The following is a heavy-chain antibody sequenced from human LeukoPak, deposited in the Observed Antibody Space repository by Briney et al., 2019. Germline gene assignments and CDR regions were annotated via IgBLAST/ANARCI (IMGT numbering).Heavy chain of an antibody. CDR1: GFTFSSYA. V-gene: IGHV3-30*04. Sequence: GGSLRHSCAASGFTFSSYAMHWVRQAPGKGLEWVAVISYDGSNKYYADSVKGRFTISRDNSKNTLYLQMNSLRAEDTAVYYCARALGDGYHWFDPWGQGTLVTVSS. J-gene: IGHJ5*02. D-gene: IGHD5-24*01. CDR2: ISYDGSNK. CDR3: ARALGDGYHWFDP.